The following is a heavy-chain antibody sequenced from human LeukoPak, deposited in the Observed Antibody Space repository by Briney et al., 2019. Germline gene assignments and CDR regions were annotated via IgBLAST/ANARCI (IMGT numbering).Heavy chain of an antibody. CDR3: AKALGITRSPGDGMDV. J-gene: IGHJ6*02. CDR2: ISGGGGST. V-gene: IGHV3-23*01. D-gene: IGHD1-20*01. CDR1: GFTFSSYW. Sequence: PGGSLRLSCAASGFTFSSYWMSWVRQAPGKGLEWVSVISGGGGSTYYADSVKGRFTISSDNSKNTLYLQMNSLRGEDTAVYYCAKALGITRSPGDGMDVWGQGTTVTVSS.